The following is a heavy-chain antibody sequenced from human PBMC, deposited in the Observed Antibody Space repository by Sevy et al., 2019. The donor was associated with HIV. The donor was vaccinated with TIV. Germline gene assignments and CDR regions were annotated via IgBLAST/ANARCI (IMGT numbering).Heavy chain of an antibody. CDR3: AGFRYQRGGGAFDI. CDR2: IYTSGST. D-gene: IGHD2-2*01. V-gene: IGHV4-61*02. J-gene: IGHJ3*02. Sequence: SETLSLTCTVSGGSISSGSYYWSWIRQPAGKGLEWIGRIYTSGSTNYNPSLKSRVTMSVDTSKNQFSLKLSSVTAADTAVYYLAGFRYQRGGGAFDIWGQGTMVTVSS. CDR1: GGSISSGSYY.